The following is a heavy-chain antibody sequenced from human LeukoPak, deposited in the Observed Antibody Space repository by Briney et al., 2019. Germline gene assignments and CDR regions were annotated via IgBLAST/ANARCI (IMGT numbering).Heavy chain of an antibody. J-gene: IGHJ3*02. CDR3: SVAITMIVVANDAFDI. D-gene: IGHD3-22*01. CDR2: INPNSGGT. Sequence: GASVKVSCKASGYTFNAYYMHWVRQAPGQGLEWMGWINPNSGGTNYAQKFQGRVTMTRDTSISTAYMELSRLRSDDTAVYYCSVAITMIVVANDAFDIWGQGTMVTVSS. CDR1: GYTFNAYY. V-gene: IGHV1-2*02.